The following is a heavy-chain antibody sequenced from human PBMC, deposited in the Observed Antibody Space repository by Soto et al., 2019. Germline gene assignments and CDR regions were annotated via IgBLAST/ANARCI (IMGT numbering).Heavy chain of an antibody. CDR1: GYTFTSYY. Sequence: ASVKVSCKASGYTFTSYYMHWVRQAPGQGLEWMGIINPSGGSTSYAQKFQGRVTMTRDTSTSTAYMELSSLRSEDTAVYYCARTHYVYIWGSYRYRLGYFDYWGQGTLVTVSS. CDR2: INPSGGST. D-gene: IGHD3-16*02. V-gene: IGHV1-46*03. J-gene: IGHJ4*02. CDR3: ARTHYVYIWGSYRYRLGYFDY.